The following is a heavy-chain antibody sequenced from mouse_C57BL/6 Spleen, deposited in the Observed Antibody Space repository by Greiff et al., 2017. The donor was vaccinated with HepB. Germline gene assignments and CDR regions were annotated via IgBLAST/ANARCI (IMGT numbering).Heavy chain of an antibody. D-gene: IGHD2-3*01. J-gene: IGHJ4*01. V-gene: IGHV1-81*01. CDR1: GYTFTSYG. Sequence: SGAELARPGASVKLSCKASGYTFTSYGISWVKQRTGQGLEWIGEIYPRSGNTYYNEKFKGKATLTADKSSSTAYMELRSLTSEDSAVYFCARGGIYDGYYGTVDYAMDYWGQGTSVTVSS. CDR2: IYPRSGNT. CDR3: ARGGIYDGYYGTVDYAMDY.